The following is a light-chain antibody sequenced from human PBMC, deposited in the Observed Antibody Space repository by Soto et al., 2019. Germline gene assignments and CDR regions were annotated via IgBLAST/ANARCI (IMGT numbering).Light chain of an antibody. CDR3: CSYAGSSWV. CDR1: SSDVGGYNY. J-gene: IGLJ3*02. CDR2: DVT. Sequence: QSALTQPRSVSGSPGQSVTISCTGTSSDVGGYNYVSWYQHHPGKAPKLIIYDVTKRPSGVPDRFSGSKSGNTASLTISGLQAEFEADYYCCSYAGSSWVFGGGTKLTVL. V-gene: IGLV2-11*01.